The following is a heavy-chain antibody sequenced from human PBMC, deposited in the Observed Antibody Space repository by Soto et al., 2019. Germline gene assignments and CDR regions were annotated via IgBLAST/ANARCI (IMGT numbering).Heavy chain of an antibody. V-gene: IGHV1-18*04. J-gene: IGHJ4*02. CDR2: VSPSYGKT. D-gene: IGHD3-22*01. Sequence: APVKASWKASNYTFSTYGIRWVEQAPGQVLEWMGWVSPSYGKTYYAHKFQGRVTMTTDTSTGTVYMELSSLRSEDTAVYYCASKDGYYYDSSGYYLDYWGQGTLVTVSS. CDR3: ASKDGYYYDSSGYYLDY. CDR1: NYTFSTYG.